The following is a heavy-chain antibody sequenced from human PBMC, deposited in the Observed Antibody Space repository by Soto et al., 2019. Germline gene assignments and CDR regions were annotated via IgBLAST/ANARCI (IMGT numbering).Heavy chain of an antibody. D-gene: IGHD6-19*01. V-gene: IGHV3-23*01. CDR3: AKDGIPVAAPFDS. CDR1: GFIFNTYG. CDR2: IINSGGSR. J-gene: IGHJ4*02. Sequence: GGSLRLSCAASGFIFNTYGMSWVHQAPGKGLEWVSTIINSGGSRYYADSVKGRFTISRDNSKNTLYLQMNSLRGEDTAVYYCAKDGIPVAAPFDSWGQGTLVTVSS.